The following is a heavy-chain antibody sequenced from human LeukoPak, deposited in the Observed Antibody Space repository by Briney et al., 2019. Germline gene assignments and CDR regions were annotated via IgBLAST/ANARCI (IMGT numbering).Heavy chain of an antibody. CDR1: GYTFTSYY. J-gene: IGHJ4*02. Sequence: GASVKVSCKASGYTFTSYYMHWVRQAPGQGLEWMGLINPSDGSTSNAQKFQGRVTMTRDTSTSTVYMELSSLRSEDTAVYYCARGDILTGYYLEPFDYWGQGALVTVSS. D-gene: IGHD3-9*01. CDR2: INPSDGST. V-gene: IGHV1-46*01. CDR3: ARGDILTGYYLEPFDY.